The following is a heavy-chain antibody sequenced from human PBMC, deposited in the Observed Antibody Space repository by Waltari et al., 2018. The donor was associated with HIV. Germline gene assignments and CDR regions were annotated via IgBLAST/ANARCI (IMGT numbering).Heavy chain of an antibody. V-gene: IGHV1-69*01. J-gene: IGHJ3*02. CDR3: ARDRIVVVTAIPGGDAFDI. D-gene: IGHD2-21*02. CDR1: GGTFSSYA. CDR2: IIPIFGTA. Sequence: QVQLVQSGAEVKKPGSSVKVSCKASGGTFSSYAISWVRQARGQGREWMGGIIPIFGTANYAQKFQGRVTITADESTSTAYMELSSLRSEDTAVYYCARDRIVVVTAIPGGDAFDIWGQGTMVTVSS.